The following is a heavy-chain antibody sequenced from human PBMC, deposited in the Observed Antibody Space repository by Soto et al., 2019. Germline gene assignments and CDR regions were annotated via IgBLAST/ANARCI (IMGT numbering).Heavy chain of an antibody. Sequence: QVQLVESGGGVVQPGRSLRLSCAASGFTFSSYGMHWVRQAPGKGLEWVAVIWYDGSNKYYADSVKGRFTISRDNSKNXLALQMNSLRAEDTAVYYCASERVARRYYYYGIDVWGQGTTVTVSS. CDR2: IWYDGSNK. J-gene: IGHJ6*02. D-gene: IGHD3-3*01. CDR1: GFTFSSYG. V-gene: IGHV3-33*01. CDR3: ASERVARRYYYYGIDV.